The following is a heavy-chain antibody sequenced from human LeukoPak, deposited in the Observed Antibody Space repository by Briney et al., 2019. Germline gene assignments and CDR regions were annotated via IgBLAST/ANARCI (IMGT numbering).Heavy chain of an antibody. J-gene: IGHJ4*02. CDR1: GYTFTSYH. CDR3: ARDGIVGATGPFDY. V-gene: IGHV1-46*01. Sequence: ASVKVSCKASGYTFTSYHMHWVRQAPGQGLEWMGIINPSGGTTNYAQKFRGRVTMTRDMSTSTVYMELSSLRSEDTAVYYCARDGIVGATGPFDYWGQGTLVIVSS. D-gene: IGHD1-26*01. CDR2: INPSGGTT.